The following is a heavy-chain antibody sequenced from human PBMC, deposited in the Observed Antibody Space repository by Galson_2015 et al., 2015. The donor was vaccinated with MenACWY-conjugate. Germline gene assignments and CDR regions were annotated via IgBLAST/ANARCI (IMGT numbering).Heavy chain of an antibody. V-gene: IGHV3-23*01. CDR2: IRGSGCSK. CDR1: GFIFSSYA. Sequence: SLRLSCAASGFIFSSYAMSWVRQAPGKGLEWVAVIRGSGCSKYYADSVKGRFTISRDNSKNTLYLQMNSLRAEDTAVYYCAKPTTAGFYFDYWGQGTLVTVSS. CDR3: AKPTTAGFYFDY. D-gene: IGHD6-13*01. J-gene: IGHJ4*02.